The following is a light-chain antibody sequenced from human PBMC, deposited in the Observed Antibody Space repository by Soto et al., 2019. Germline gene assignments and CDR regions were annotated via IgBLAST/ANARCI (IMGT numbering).Light chain of an antibody. J-gene: IGKJ3*01. V-gene: IGKV1-39*01. CDR3: QQSYSTLLT. CDR2: AAS. CDR1: QSISSY. Sequence: DIQMTQSPSSLSASVGDRVTITCRASQSISSYLNWYQQKPRKAPKLLIYAASSLQSGVPSRFSGSGSGTDFTLTISSLQPEDFATYYCQQSYSTLLTFGPGTKVDIK.